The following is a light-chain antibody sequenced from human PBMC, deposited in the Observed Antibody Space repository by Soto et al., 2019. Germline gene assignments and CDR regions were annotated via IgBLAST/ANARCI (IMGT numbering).Light chain of an antibody. J-gene: IGKJ4*01. CDR2: DAS. V-gene: IGKV3-20*01. CDR3: EQYGTTPLT. Sequence: EIVLTQSPGTLSLSPGESATLSCRASQSVANNYLAWYQQKPGQTPRFLIYDASSRATGIPDRFSGSGSGTDFTLTISRLEPEAFAVYYCEQYGTTPLTFGGGTKVEIK. CDR1: QSVANNY.